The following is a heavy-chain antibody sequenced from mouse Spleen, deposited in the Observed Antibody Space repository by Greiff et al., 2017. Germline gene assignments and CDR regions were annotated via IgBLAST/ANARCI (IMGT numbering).Heavy chain of an antibody. CDR1: GFTFSDYY. J-gene: IGHJ1*03. CDR2: IGNGGGDT. CDR3: ARMGDSNWYFDV. Sequence: VQLKESGGGLVQPGGSLKLSCAASGFTFSDYYMNWVRQTPERRLEWVAFIGNGGGDTHYLDTVKGRFTISRDNAKNTLYLQMSRLKSEDTGMYYCARMGDSNWYFDVWGTGTTVTVSS. V-gene: IGHV5-12*01.